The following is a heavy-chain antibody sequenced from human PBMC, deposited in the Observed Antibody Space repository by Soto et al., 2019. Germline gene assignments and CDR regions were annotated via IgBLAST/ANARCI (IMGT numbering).Heavy chain of an antibody. D-gene: IGHD2-2*01. Sequence: PGGSLRLSCAASGFTFDDYAMHWVRQAPGKGLEWVSGISWNSGSIGYADSVKGRFTISRDNAKNSLYLQMNSLRAEDTALYYCANSEGVDQLIFPMWGQGTLVTVSS. V-gene: IGHV3-9*01. CDR1: GFTFDDYA. J-gene: IGHJ4*02. CDR3: ANSEGVDQLIFPM. CDR2: ISWNSGSI.